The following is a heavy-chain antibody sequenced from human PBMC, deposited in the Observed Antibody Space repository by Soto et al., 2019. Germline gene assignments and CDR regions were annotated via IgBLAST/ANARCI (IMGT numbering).Heavy chain of an antibody. CDR2: INAGNSNT. CDR3: ARSARYNWNLRPDAFDI. V-gene: IGHV1-3*01. Sequence: GASVKGSCKASAYTFTSYAMHWVRQAPGQRLEWMGWINAGNSNTKYSQKFQGRVTITRDTSASTAYMELSSLRSEDTAVYYCARSARYNWNLRPDAFDIWGQGTMVTVSS. D-gene: IGHD1-1*01. CDR1: AYTFTSYA. J-gene: IGHJ3*02.